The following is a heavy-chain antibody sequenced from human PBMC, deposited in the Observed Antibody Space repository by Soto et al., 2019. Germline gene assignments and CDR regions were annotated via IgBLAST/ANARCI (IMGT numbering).Heavy chain of an antibody. V-gene: IGHV3-30*18. CDR2: ISYDGSNK. J-gene: IGHJ6*02. CDR3: TKGLEQYGMDV. CDR1: GFTFSSYG. Sequence: TGGSLRLSCAASGFTFSSYGMHWVRQAPGKGLEWVAVISYDGSNKYYADSVKGRFTISRDNSKNTLYLQMNSLRAEDTAVYYCTKGLEQYGMDVWGQGTTVTVSS. D-gene: IGHD1-1*01.